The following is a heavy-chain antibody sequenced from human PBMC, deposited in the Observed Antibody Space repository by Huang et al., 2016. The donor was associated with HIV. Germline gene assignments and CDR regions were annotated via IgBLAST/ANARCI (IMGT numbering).Heavy chain of an antibody. Sequence: QVQLVESGGGVVQPGRSLRLSCAASCFTFSDYAMHWVRQAPRKGVEWVAVITYDGSNNYFADSVKGRFTISRDNSKNTLYLQMNSLRAEDTAVYYCARDLWLRDLYYYYYMDVWGKGTTVTVSS. CDR3: ARDLWLRDLYYYYYMDV. CDR2: ITYDGSNN. V-gene: IGHV3-30-3*01. D-gene: IGHD5-12*01. J-gene: IGHJ6*03. CDR1: CFTFSDYA.